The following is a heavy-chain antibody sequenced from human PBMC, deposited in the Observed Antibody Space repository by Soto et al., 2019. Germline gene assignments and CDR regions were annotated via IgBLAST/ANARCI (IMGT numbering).Heavy chain of an antibody. Sequence: QVQLVQSGAEVKKPGSSVKVSCKASGGTFSSYVITWVRQAPGQGLEWMGGIIPILGTEKVAPRFQGRVTLIADASTSTAYLELSSLRSEDTAVYYCAGAGANSSYTHYNCNYGMAVWGQGTPVTVSS. CDR2: IIPILGTE. CDR3: AGAGANSSYTHYNCNYGMAV. J-gene: IGHJ6*02. CDR1: GGTFSSYV. D-gene: IGHD1-1*01. V-gene: IGHV1-69*12.